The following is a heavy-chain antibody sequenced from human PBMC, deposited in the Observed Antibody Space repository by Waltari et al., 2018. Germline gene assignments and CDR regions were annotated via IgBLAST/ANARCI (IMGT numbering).Heavy chain of an antibody. Sequence: EVQLVESGGGLVKPGGSLRLSCAASGFVFDDTWMSWVRQAPGKGLEWVGRIQGSTAGETTDYAEPVEGRCGLSRENSKNTVYLQMNSLKTDDTAVYYWATDGQKSHDYWGQGTLVTVSS. CDR2: IQGSTAGETT. V-gene: IGHV3-15*01. J-gene: IGHJ4*02. CDR3: ATDGQKSHDY. CDR1: GFVFDDTW.